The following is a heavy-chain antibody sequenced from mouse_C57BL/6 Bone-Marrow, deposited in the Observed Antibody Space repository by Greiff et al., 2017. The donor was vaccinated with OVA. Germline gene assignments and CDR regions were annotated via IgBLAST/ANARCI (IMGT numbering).Heavy chain of an antibody. Sequence: QVQLQQPGAELVRPGTSMKLSCKASGYTFTSYWMHWVKQRPGQGLEWIGVIDPSDSYTNYNQKFKGKATLTVDTSSSTAYMELNSLTSEDSAVYYCARLSNYVPYWYFDVWGTGTTVTVSS. CDR3: ARLSNYVPYWYFDV. J-gene: IGHJ1*03. D-gene: IGHD2-5*01. CDR2: IDPSDSYT. CDR1: GYTFTSYW. V-gene: IGHV1-59*01.